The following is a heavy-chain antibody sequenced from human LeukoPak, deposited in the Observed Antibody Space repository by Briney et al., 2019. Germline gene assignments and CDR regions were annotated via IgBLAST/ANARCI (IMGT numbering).Heavy chain of an antibody. D-gene: IGHD5-24*01. J-gene: IGHJ4*02. CDR2: ISYDGSNK. CDR3: ARDPMAATDPPLDY. V-gene: IGHV3-30-3*01. Sequence: PGGSLRLSCAASGFTFSSYAMHWVRQAPGKGLEWVAVISYDGSNKYYADSVKGRFTISRDNSKNTLYLQMNSLRAEDTAVYYCARDPMAATDPPLDYWGQGTLVTVSS. CDR1: GFTFSSYA.